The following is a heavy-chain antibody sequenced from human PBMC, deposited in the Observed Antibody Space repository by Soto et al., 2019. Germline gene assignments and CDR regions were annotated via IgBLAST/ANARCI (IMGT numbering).Heavy chain of an antibody. CDR3: ARDLQQQLEYWYFDL. CDR1: GGTFSSYA. CDR2: IIPIFGTA. D-gene: IGHD6-13*01. V-gene: IGHV1-69*01. J-gene: IGHJ2*01. Sequence: QVQLVQSGAEVKKPGSSVKVSCKASGGTFSSYAISWVRQAPGQGLEWMGGIIPIFGTANYAQKFQGRVTITEDDSTSPAYMELSSLRYEDTAVYYCARDLQQQLEYWYFDLWGRGTLVTVSS.